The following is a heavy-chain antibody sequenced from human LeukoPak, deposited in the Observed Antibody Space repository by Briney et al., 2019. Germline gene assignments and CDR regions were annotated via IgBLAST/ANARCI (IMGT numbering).Heavy chain of an antibody. V-gene: IGHV3-66*01. D-gene: IGHD3-10*01. CDR2: IYSGGTT. J-gene: IGHJ1*01. CDR3: ARDSSLRLWFRS. Sequence: GGSLRLSCAASGFTVSSNYMSWVRQAPGKGLEWVSVIYSGGTTFYADSVKGRFTISRDNSKNTLYLQMHSLRAEDTAVYYCARDSSLRLWFRSWGQGTLVTVSS. CDR1: GFTVSSNY.